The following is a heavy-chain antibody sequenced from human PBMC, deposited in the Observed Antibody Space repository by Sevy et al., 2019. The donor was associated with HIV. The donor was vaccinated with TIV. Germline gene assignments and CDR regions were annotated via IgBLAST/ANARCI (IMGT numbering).Heavy chain of an antibody. V-gene: IGHV3-23*01. J-gene: IGHJ4*02. CDR2: FGMGGDRI. Sequence: GGSLRLSCTTSGFRFSIYAMTWVRQAPGKGLEWVSSFGMGGDRIYYADSVRGRFTISRDDSKNTLYLEMNNLRAEDTAKYYRAREECSKGHDYWGQGTLVTVSS. D-gene: IGHD2-2*01. CDR1: GFRFSIYA. CDR3: AREECSKGHDY.